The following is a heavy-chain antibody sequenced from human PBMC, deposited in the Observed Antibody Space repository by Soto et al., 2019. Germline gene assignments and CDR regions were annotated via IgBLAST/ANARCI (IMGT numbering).Heavy chain of an antibody. J-gene: IGHJ4*02. CDR3: ARDSSSGWDLRDYFDY. CDR2: ISYDGSNK. Sequence: PGGSLRLSCAASGFTFSSYGMHWVRQAPGKGLEWVAVISYDGSNKYYADSVKGRFTISRDNSKNTLYLQMDSLRAEDTAVYYCARDSSSGWDLRDYFDYWGQGTLVTVSS. CDR1: GFTFSSYG. V-gene: IGHV3-30-3*01. D-gene: IGHD6-19*01.